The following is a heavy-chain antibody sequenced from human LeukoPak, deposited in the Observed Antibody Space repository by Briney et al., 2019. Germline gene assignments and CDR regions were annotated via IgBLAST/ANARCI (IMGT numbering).Heavy chain of an antibody. Sequence: SETLSLTCAVYGGSFSGYYWSWIRQPPGKGLEWIGEINHSGSTNYNPSLKSRVTISVDTSKNRFSLKLSSVTAADTAVYYCARGPRYYAFDIWGQGTMVTVSS. CDR3: ARGPRYYAFDI. CDR2: INHSGST. J-gene: IGHJ3*02. D-gene: IGHD1-14*01. CDR1: GGSFSGYY. V-gene: IGHV4-34*01.